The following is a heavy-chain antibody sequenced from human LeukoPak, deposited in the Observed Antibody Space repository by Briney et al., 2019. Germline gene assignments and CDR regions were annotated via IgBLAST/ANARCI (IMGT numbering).Heavy chain of an antibody. Sequence: GGSLRLTCAASGFTVSSNYMSWVRQAPGKGLEWVSVIYSGGSTYYADSVKGRFTIYRDNAKNSLYLQMISLRAEGTAVYDCAERGIAIIGGVWGKGTTVTISS. J-gene: IGHJ6*04. CDR3: AERGIAIIGGV. CDR2: IYSGGST. D-gene: IGHD3-10*02. CDR1: GFTVSSNY. V-gene: IGHV3-53*01.